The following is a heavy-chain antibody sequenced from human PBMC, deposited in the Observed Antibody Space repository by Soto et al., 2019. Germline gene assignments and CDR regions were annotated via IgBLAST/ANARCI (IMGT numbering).Heavy chain of an antibody. CDR2: IIPIFGTA. Sequence: QVQLVQSGAEVKKPGSSVKVSCKASGGTFSSYAISWVRQAPGQGLEWMGGIIPIFGTANYAQKFQGRVTITADEATSTAYMELSSLRSEDTAVYYCARGDGDYYDSSGYYYGGDAFDIWGQGTMVTVSS. CDR3: ARGDGDYYDSSGYYYGGDAFDI. J-gene: IGHJ3*02. D-gene: IGHD3-22*01. CDR1: GGTFSSYA. V-gene: IGHV1-69*01.